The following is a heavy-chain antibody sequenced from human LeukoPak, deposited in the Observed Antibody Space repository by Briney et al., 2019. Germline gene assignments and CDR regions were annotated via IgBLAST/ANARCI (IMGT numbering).Heavy chain of an antibody. CDR3: AKLARYWPYLGAFDI. Sequence: GGSLRLSCAASGFTFSSYAMSWVRQALGKGLEWVSAISGSGGSTYYVDSVKGRFTISRDNSKNTLYLQMNSLRAEDTAVSYCAKLARYWPYLGAFDIWGQGTMVTVSS. D-gene: IGHD2-15*01. CDR1: GFTFSSYA. J-gene: IGHJ3*02. V-gene: IGHV3-23*01. CDR2: ISGSGGST.